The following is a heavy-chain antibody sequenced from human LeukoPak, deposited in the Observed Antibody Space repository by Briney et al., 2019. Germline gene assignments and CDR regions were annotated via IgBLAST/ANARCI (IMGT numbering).Heavy chain of an antibody. CDR2: IYTSGST. D-gene: IGHD1-26*01. J-gene: IGHJ5*02. V-gene: IGHV4-61*02. Sequence: SETLSLTCTVSGGSFSSGSHYWSWIRQPAGKGLEWIGRIYTSGSTNYNPSLKSRVTISLDTSENQFSLKLSSVTAADTAVYYCAGEVGGSWFDPWGQGTLVTVSS. CDR1: GGSFSSGSHY. CDR3: AGEVGGSWFDP.